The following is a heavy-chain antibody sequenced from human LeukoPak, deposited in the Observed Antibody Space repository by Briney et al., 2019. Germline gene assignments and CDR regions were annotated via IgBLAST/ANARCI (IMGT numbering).Heavy chain of an antibody. Sequence: ASVKVSCKASGYTFTSYGISWVRQAPGQGLVWMGWISFYNGDTLYAQNFQGRLTVTTDTSTSTAYMELTSLTSDDTAVYFCARVTYYYGSGRGDEFDYWGQGTLVTVSS. CDR2: ISFYNGDT. CDR3: ARVTYYYGSGRGDEFDY. J-gene: IGHJ4*02. V-gene: IGHV1-18*01. D-gene: IGHD3-10*01. CDR1: GYTFTSYG.